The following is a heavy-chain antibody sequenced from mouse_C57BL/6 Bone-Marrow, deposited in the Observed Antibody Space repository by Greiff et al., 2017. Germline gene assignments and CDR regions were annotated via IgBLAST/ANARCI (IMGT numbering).Heavy chain of an antibody. J-gene: IGHJ2*01. CDR2: IYPRSGNT. V-gene: IGHV1-81*01. CDR3: ARSRITTVVATDY. D-gene: IGHD1-1*01. CDR1: GYTFTSYG. Sequence: VQLQQSGAELARPGASVKLSCKASGYTFTSYGISWVKQRTGQGLEWIGEIYPRSGNTYYNEKFKGKATLTADKSSSTAYMELRSLTSEYSAVYFCARSRITTVVATDYWGQGTTLTVSS.